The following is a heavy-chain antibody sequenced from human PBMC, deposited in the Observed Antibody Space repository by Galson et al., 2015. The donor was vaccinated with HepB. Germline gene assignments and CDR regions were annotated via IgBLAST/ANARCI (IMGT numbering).Heavy chain of an antibody. V-gene: IGHV3-33*01. Sequence: SLRLSCAASGFTFSSYGMHWVRQAPGKGLEWVAVIWYDGSNKYYADSVKGRFTISRDNSKNTLYLQMNSLRAEDTAVYYCAREWRDSSGYYLDHGYFDYWGQGTLVTVSS. CDR3: AREWRDSSGYYLDHGYFDY. D-gene: IGHD3-22*01. J-gene: IGHJ4*02. CDR1: GFTFSSYG. CDR2: IWYDGSNK.